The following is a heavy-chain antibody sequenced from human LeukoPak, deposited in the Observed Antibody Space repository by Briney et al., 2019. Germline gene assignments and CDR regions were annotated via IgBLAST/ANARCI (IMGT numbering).Heavy chain of an antibody. CDR1: GGSLSGYY. Sequence: SETLCLTCAVHGGSLSGYYWSWIRQPPGKGLEWIGEINHGGSTNYNPSLKSRVTISVDTSKNQFSLKLSSVTAADTAVYYCARVPYCSGGSCNYYYYYGMDVWGQGTTVTVSS. CDR2: INHGGST. CDR3: ARVPYCSGGSCNYYYYYGMDV. D-gene: IGHD2-15*01. J-gene: IGHJ6*02. V-gene: IGHV4-34*01.